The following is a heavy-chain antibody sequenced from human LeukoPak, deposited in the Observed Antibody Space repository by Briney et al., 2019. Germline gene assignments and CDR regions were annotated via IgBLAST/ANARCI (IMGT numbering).Heavy chain of an antibody. CDR1: GFTFSSYS. Sequence: GGSLRLSCAASGFTFSSYSMNWVRQAPGKGLEWVSSINSSSSYMYYADSVKGRFTISRDNAKNSLYLQMNSLRAEDTAVYYCARDFDWLLDYWGQGTLVTVSS. V-gene: IGHV3-21*01. J-gene: IGHJ4*02. CDR2: INSSSSYM. D-gene: IGHD3-9*01. CDR3: ARDFDWLLDY.